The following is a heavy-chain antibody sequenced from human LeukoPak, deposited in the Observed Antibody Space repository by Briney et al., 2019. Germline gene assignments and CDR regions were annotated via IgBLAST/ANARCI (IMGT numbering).Heavy chain of an antibody. J-gene: IGHJ4*02. D-gene: IGHD6-13*01. Sequence: SETLSLTCTVSGYSINSGYYWGWIRQPPGKGLEWIGSIYYSGSTYYNPSFKSRVTISVDTSKNQFSLKLSSVTAADTAVYYCASVIAAAGSYYFDYWGQGTLVTVSS. CDR2: IYYSGST. CDR1: GYSINSGYY. CDR3: ASVIAAAGSYYFDY. V-gene: IGHV4-38-2*02.